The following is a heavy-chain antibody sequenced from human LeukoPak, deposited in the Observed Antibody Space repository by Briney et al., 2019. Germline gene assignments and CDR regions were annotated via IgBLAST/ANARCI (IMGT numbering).Heavy chain of an antibody. Sequence: SSETLSLTCTVSGGSISSYYWSWIRQPPGKGLEWIGYIIYSGSTNYNPSLKRRVTISVDTSKNQFSLKLSSVTAADTAVYYCARGDSYYYDSSGYYYWGQGTLVTVSS. V-gene: IGHV4-59*01. CDR2: IIYSGST. D-gene: IGHD3-22*01. CDR1: GGSISSYY. CDR3: ARGDSYYYDSSGYYY. J-gene: IGHJ4*02.